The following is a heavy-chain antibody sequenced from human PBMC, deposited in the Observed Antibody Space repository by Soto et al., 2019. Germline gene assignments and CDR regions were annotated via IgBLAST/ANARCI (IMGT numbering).Heavy chain of an antibody. Sequence: SETLSLTCTVSGGSISSYYWSWIRQPAGKGLEWIGRIFSSGSTNSNPSLKGRVTMSINTSKNQFSLKLNSVTAADTAVYYCARFRGGAQGVFDSWGQGNLVTVSP. D-gene: IGHD3-16*01. V-gene: IGHV4-4*07. CDR2: IFSSGST. J-gene: IGHJ4*02. CDR1: GGSISSYY. CDR3: ARFRGGAQGVFDS.